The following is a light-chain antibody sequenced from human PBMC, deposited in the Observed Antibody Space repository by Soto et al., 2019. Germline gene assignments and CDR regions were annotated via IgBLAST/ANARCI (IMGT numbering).Light chain of an antibody. CDR3: QEYNYWPKT. J-gene: IGKJ1*01. CDR1: QNIRSN. V-gene: IGKV3-15*01. CDR2: GAT. Sequence: EIVMTQSPATLSVSPGERATLSCRASQNIRSNLAWYQQARGQAPRLLIYGATTRANGIPARFSRSGSGTELTLTISSLQSEDFAVYYCQEYNYWPKTFGQGPEVEIK.